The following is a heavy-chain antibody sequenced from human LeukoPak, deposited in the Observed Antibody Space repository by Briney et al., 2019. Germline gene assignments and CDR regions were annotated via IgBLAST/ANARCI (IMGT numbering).Heavy chain of an antibody. CDR3: AREYGSGSQENPSAPIPFDI. Sequence: PGGSLRLSCAASGSTFSSYSMNWVRQAPGKGLEWVSSISSSSSYIYYADSVKGRFTISRDSAKNSLYLQMNSLRAEDTAVYYCAREYGSGSQENPSAPIPFDIWGQGTMVTVSS. V-gene: IGHV3-21*01. J-gene: IGHJ3*02. D-gene: IGHD3-10*01. CDR1: GSTFSSYS. CDR2: ISSSSSYI.